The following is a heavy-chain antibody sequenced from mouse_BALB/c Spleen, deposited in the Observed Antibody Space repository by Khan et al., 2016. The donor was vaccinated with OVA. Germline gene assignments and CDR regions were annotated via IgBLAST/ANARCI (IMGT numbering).Heavy chain of an antibody. CDR1: GFSLTDYG. V-gene: IGHV2-6-5*01. CDR3: AKLLILYPDYFDY. D-gene: IGHD2-1*01. J-gene: IGHJ2*01. CDR2: ILGGGIT. Sequence: QIQFVQSGPGLVAPSQSLSITCTVSGFSLTDYGVSWSHQPFGKGLEWLVVILGGGITYYNSAFKSSLSISKDNSKSQVFLKIDTLQNNDTSMYYSAKLLILYPDYFDYWGQGTTLTVSS.